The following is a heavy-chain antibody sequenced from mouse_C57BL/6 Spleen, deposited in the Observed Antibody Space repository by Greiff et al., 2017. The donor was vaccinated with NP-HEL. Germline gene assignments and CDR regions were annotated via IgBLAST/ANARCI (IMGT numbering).Heavy chain of an antibody. D-gene: IGHD3-2*02. V-gene: IGHV1-69*01. CDR2: IDPSDSYT. CDR3: ARGTAQATDYFDY. Sequence: QVQLQQPGAELVMPGASVKLSCKASGYTFTSYWMHWVKQRPGQGLEWIGEIDPSDSYTNYNQKFKGKSTLTVDKSSSTAYMQLSSLTSEDSAVDYCARGTAQATDYFDYWGQGTTLTVSS. CDR1: GYTFTSYW. J-gene: IGHJ2*01.